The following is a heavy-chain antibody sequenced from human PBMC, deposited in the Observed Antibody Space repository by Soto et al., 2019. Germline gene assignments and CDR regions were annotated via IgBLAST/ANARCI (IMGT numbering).Heavy chain of an antibody. D-gene: IGHD2-15*01. V-gene: IGHV2-5*02. Sequence: QITLKESGPTLVKPTQTLTLTCTFSGFSLSTSGVGVGWIRQPPGKALEWLALIYWDDDKRYSPSLKSRLTLTKATXXXQXLLTMTNMDPVETATYYCAHRPSYCSGGSCYSGFDYWGQGTLVTVSS. CDR3: AHRPSYCSGGSCYSGFDY. CDR2: IYWDDDK. CDR1: GFSLSTSGVG. J-gene: IGHJ4*02.